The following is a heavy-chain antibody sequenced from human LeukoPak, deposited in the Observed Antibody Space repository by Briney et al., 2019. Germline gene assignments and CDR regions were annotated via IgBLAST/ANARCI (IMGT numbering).Heavy chain of an antibody. CDR3: SSGMGFNHNFAQD. Sequence: SETLSLTCSVSGASIRSYYWSWIRQPPGKGLEWIGYISYSGSTTNNPSLNSRVTISIDTSNNHFSLSLNSVTASDTAVYYCSSGMGFNHNFAQDWGHGTLVIVSS. J-gene: IGHJ4*01. CDR1: GASIRSYY. CDR2: ISYSGST. V-gene: IGHV4-59*08. D-gene: IGHD1-26*01.